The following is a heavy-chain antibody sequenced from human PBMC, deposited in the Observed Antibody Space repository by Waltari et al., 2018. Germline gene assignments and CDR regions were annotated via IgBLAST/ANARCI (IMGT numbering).Heavy chain of an antibody. J-gene: IGHJ4*02. Sequence: QLVQSGGALVQPGGSRRLSCFASGFSLKNHWMLWVRQAPGKGLQWVAKIHPEGVVANYVDSVKGRFTVSRDNAKNSLYLQMTSLTTDDTAVYFCARDNNFYADDLWGQGAQVTVSS. CDR3: ARDNNFYADDL. V-gene: IGHV3-7*01. CDR1: GFSLKNHW. D-gene: IGHD1-20*01. CDR2: IHPEGVVA.